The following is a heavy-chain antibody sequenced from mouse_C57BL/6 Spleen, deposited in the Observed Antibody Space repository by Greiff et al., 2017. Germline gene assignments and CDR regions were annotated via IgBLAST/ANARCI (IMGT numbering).Heavy chain of an antibody. J-gene: IGHJ4*01. CDR3: AGSEVLLNAMDY. CDR1: GYAFTNYL. Sequence: QVQLQQSGAELVRPGTSVKVSCKASGYAFTNYLIEWVKQRPGQGLEWIGVINPGSGGTNYNEKFKGKATLTADKSSSTAYMQLSSLTSEDSAVYFCAGSEVLLNAMDYWGQGTSVTVSS. V-gene: IGHV1-54*01. CDR2: INPGSGGT. D-gene: IGHD1-1*01.